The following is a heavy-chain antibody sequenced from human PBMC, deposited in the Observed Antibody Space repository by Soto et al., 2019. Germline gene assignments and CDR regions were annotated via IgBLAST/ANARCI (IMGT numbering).Heavy chain of an antibody. D-gene: IGHD3-10*01. J-gene: IGHJ5*02. CDR1: GDSVSSYSAS. Sequence: SQPLSLTFAIPGDSVSSYSASWNCIRPSPSGGLEWLGRTYYRSRFFSDYAESVKSRIIINPDTSKNQFSLQLKSVTPEDTAVYYCVRDRYSSSGWFDPWGQGTPVTVSS. V-gene: IGHV6-1*01. CDR2: TYYRSRFFS. CDR3: VRDRYSSSGWFDP.